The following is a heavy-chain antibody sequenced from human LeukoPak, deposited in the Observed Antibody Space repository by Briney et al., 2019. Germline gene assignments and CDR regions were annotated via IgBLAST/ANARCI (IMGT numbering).Heavy chain of an antibody. J-gene: IGHJ4*02. D-gene: IGHD2-8*02. CDR2: IIDSGDTT. CDR1: GFTFSNYV. Sequence: GGSLRLSCAASGFTFSNYVMGWVRQALGKGLEWVSSIIDSGDTTYHADSVKGRFTVSRDNSDNTMSLQMNNLRAEDTAIYYCAKGSTGASGYYFDSWGQGTLVTVSS. V-gene: IGHV3-23*01. CDR3: AKGSTGASGYYFDS.